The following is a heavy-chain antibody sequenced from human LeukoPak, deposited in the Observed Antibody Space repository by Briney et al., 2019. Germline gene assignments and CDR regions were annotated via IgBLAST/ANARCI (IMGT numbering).Heavy chain of an antibody. CDR3: AKEMYDSSGYSSYYYYGMDV. CDR2: VSHDGNNK. D-gene: IGHD3-22*01. Sequence: GGSLRLSCAASGFIFTNYGMHWVRQAPGKGLEWVAVVSHDGNNKYYADSVKGRFTISRDNSKNTLYLQMNSLRAEDTAVYYCAKEMYDSSGYSSYYYYGMDVWGQGTTVTVSS. CDR1: GFIFTNYG. J-gene: IGHJ6*02. V-gene: IGHV3-30*18.